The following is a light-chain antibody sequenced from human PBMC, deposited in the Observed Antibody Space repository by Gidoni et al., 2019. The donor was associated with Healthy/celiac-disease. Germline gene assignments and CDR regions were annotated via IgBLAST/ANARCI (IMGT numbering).Light chain of an antibody. CDR2: DAS. CDR3: QQYDNLPIT. CDR1: QDISNY. J-gene: IGKJ5*01. Sequence: DIHMTQSPSSLSASVGDRVTITCQASQDISNYLNWYQQNPGKAPKLLIYDASNLETGVPSRFSGSGSGTDFTFTISSLQPEDIATYYCQQYDNLPITFGQGTRLEIK. V-gene: IGKV1-33*01.